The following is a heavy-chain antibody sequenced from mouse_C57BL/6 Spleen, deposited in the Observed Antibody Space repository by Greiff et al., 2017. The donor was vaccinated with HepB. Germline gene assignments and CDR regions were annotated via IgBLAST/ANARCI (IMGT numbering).Heavy chain of an antibody. V-gene: IGHV14-1*01. Sequence: EVQLQQSGAELVRPGASVKLSCTASGFNIKDYYMHWVKQRPEQGLEWIGRIDPEDGDTEYAPKFQGKATMTADTSSNTAYLQLSSLTAEDTAVYYWNTEYDGGFFAYRGQGTLVTVSA. J-gene: IGHJ3*01. CDR1: GFNIKDYY. CDR3: NTEYDGGFFAY. D-gene: IGHD2-14*01. CDR2: IDPEDGDT.